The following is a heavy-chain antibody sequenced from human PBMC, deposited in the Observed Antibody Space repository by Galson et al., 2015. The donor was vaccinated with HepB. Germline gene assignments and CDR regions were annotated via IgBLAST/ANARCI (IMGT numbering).Heavy chain of an antibody. CDR2: ISGSVGST. D-gene: IGHD3-22*01. J-gene: IGHJ5*02. V-gene: IGHV3-23*01. Sequence: SLRLSCAASGFTFRSYAMSWVRQAPGKGLEWVSAISGSVGSTSYADSVKGRFTISRDNSKNTLYLQMNSLRAEDTAVYYCAKTDASYYDSCSYFDNWGQGALVTVSS. CDR3: AKTDASYYDSCSYFDN. CDR1: GFTFRSYA.